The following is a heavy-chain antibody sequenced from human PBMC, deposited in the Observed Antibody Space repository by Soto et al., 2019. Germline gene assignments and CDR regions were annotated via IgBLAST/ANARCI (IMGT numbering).Heavy chain of an antibody. D-gene: IGHD2-15*01. J-gene: IGHJ3*02. CDR2: IYPGDSDT. V-gene: IGHV5-51*01. CDR3: ARHRPVGSQGYCSGGSCYQSTDFRAFDI. CDR1: GYSFTSYW. Sequence: GESLKISCKGSGYSFTSYWIGWVRQMPGKGLEWMGIIYPGDSDTRYSPSFQGQVTISADKSISTAYLQWSSLKASDTAMYYCARHRPVGSQGYCSGGSCYQSTDFRAFDIWGQGTMVTVSS.